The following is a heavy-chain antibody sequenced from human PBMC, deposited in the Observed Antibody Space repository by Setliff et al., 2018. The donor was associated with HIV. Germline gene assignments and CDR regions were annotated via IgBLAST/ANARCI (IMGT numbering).Heavy chain of an antibody. CDR3: ARSPGVDTNMDFDY. CDR1: GGSIINNF. J-gene: IGHJ4*02. Sequence: PSETLSLTCTVSGGSIINNFWSWIRLPPGKGLEYIGYIYYSGNTDYNPSLKSRVTISVDTSRNQFSLKLSSVTAADTAVYYCARSPGVDTNMDFDYWGQGMLVTVSS. V-gene: IGHV4-59*01. D-gene: IGHD5-18*01. CDR2: IYYSGNT.